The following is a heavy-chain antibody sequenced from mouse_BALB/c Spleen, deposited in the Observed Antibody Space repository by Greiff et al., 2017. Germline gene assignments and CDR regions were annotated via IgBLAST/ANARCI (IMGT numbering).Heavy chain of an antibody. J-gene: IGHJ4*01. CDR3: ARPEFITTANYAMDY. CDR2: IYPYNGGT. D-gene: IGHD1-2*01. V-gene: IGHV1S29*02. Sequence: VQLQQSGPELVKPGASVKISCKASGYTFTDYNMHWVKQSHGKSLEWIGYIYPYNGGTGYNQKFKSKATLTVDNSSSTAYMELRSLTSEDSAVYYCARPEFITTANYAMDYWGQGTSVTVSS. CDR1: GYTFTDYN.